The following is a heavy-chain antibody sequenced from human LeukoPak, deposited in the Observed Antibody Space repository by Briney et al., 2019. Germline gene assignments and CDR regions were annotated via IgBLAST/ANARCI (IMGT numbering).Heavy chain of an antibody. D-gene: IGHD6-19*01. V-gene: IGHV3-23*01. CDR2: ISGSGGST. J-gene: IGHJ4*02. CDR3: AKADGYSSGWYVKGFDY. CDR1: GFTFSSYA. Sequence: GGSLRLSCAASGFTFSSYAMSWVRQAPGKGLEWVSAISGSGGSTYYADSVKGRFTISRDNSKNTLYLQMNSLRAEDTAVYYCAKADGYSSGWYVKGFDYWGQGTLVTVSS.